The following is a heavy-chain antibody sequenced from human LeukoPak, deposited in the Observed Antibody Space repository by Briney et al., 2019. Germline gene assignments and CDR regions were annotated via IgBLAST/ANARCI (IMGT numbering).Heavy chain of an antibody. J-gene: IGHJ4*02. Sequence: PGESLRISCKGSGYSFANSWVAWVRQMPGKGLEWMGIIYPGDSDARYSPSFQGQVTISADKSISTAYLQWSSLKASDTAMYYCARHTGNYGDYAVDYWGQGTLVTVSS. CDR3: ARHTGNYGDYAVDY. CDR2: IYPGDSDA. D-gene: IGHD4-17*01. V-gene: IGHV5-51*01. CDR1: GYSFANSW.